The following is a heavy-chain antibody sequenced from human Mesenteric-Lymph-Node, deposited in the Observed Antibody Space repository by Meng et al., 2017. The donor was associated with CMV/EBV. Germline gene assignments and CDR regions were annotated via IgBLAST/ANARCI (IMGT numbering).Heavy chain of an antibody. CDR2: ISSSGTTI. V-gene: IGHV3-48*03. CDR3: TRSQGSTAGDY. Sequence: GESLKISCAASGSTFSSYDINWVRQAPRKGLEWVSYISSSGTTIYYADSVKGRFTISRDNVKNSLYLQMNGLRAEDTAVYYCTRSQGSTAGDYWGQGTLVTVSS. D-gene: IGHD2-21*02. J-gene: IGHJ4*02. CDR1: GSTFSSYD.